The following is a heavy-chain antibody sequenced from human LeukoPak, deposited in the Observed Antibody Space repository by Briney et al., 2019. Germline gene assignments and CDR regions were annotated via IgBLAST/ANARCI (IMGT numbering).Heavy chain of an antibody. CDR1: GGSISSYY. Sequence: PSETLSLTCTVSGGSISSYYWHWIRQPPGKGLEWIGYLYYSGNTYYNPSLKSRVTMSVDTSKHQFSLKLSSVTAADTAVYFCARAAYCGGDCYYYFDYWGQGTLVTVSS. V-gene: IGHV4-59*01. D-gene: IGHD2-21*02. CDR2: LYYSGNT. CDR3: ARAAYCGGDCYYYFDY. J-gene: IGHJ4*02.